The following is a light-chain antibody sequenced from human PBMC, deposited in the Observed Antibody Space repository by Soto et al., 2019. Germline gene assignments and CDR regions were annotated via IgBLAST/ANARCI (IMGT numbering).Light chain of an antibody. CDR3: SSYTGSSTLV. Sequence: QSALTQPASVSGSPGQSVTISCTGTSSDVGSYNYVSWYQQHPGKVPKLMIYEVSNRPSGVSDRFSGSKSGNTASLTISGLQAEDEAEYYCSSYTGSSTLVFGGGTKLTVL. V-gene: IGLV2-14*01. J-gene: IGLJ3*02. CDR2: EVS. CDR1: SSDVGSYNY.